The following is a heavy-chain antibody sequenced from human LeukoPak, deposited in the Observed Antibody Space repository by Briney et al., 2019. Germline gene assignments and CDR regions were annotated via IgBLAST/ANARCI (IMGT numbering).Heavy chain of an antibody. V-gene: IGHV5-51*07. CDR2: NYPGDSDT. D-gene: IGHD1-14*01. J-gene: IGHJ4*02. CDR1: EYSFSTYW. CDR3: ARHNREYASDSPRDY. Sequence: HGESLKICCKGSEYSFSTYWIVCVHQMAGERLEWMGINYPGDSDTRYNPSFQGHVTISGDKSISTAYLQWSSLKASDTAIYYCARHNREYASDSPRDYWGRGTLVSVS.